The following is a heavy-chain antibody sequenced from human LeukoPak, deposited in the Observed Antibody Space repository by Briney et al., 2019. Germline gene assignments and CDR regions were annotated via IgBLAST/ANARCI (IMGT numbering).Heavy chain of an antibody. Sequence: SETLSLTCTVSGGSISSYYWSWIRQPPGKGLEWIGYIYYSGSTNYNPSLKSRVTISVDTSKNQFSLKLRSVTAVVSAVYHCARERRVPSVGFIDWFDPWGPGTLVTVSS. CDR2: IYYSGST. CDR3: ARERRVPSVGFIDWFDP. J-gene: IGHJ5*02. D-gene: IGHD1-1*01. V-gene: IGHV4-59*01. CDR1: GGSISSYY.